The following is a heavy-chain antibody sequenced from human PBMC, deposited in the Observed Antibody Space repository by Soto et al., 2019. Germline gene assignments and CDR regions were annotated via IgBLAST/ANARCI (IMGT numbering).Heavy chain of an antibody. CDR3: ARGYDVVRVPVAIRVGYFDH. Sequence: SGGSLRLSGTDSGFTFSSHTMNWVRQAPGKGLEWVSSISATGSDIYYGDSVMGRFTISRDNAKNSLYLQLNNLRVEDTAVYYCARGYDVVRVPVAIRVGYFDHWGQGTVVTVYS. CDR2: ISATGSDI. CDR1: GFTFSSHT. J-gene: IGHJ4*02. V-gene: IGHV3-21*01. D-gene: IGHD3-16*01.